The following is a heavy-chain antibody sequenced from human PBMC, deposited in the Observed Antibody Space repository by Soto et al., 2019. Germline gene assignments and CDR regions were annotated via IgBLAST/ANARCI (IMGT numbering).Heavy chain of an antibody. J-gene: IGHJ4*02. CDR3: ARSSYDFWSGYYNCFDY. V-gene: IGHV3-33*01. CDR2: IWYDGSNK. CDR1: GFTFSSYG. Sequence: GGSLRLSCAASGFTFSSYGMHWVRQAPGKGLEWVAVIWYDGSNKYYADSVKGRFTISRDNSKNTLYLQMNGLRAEDTAVYYCARSSYDFWSGYYNCFDYWGQGTLVTVSS. D-gene: IGHD3-3*01.